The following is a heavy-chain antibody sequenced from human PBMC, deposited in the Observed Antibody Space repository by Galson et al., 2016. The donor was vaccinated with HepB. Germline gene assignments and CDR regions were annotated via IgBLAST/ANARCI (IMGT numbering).Heavy chain of an antibody. V-gene: IGHV3-23*01. J-gene: IGHJ2*01. Sequence: SLRLSCAGSGFTFNSYAMNWVRQAPGKGLEWISLISDNGHATSYADPVRGRFSIARDNSKNTLYLQMNSLRADDTAVYYCAKCPPGTRGSLDSWGRGTLVTVSS. D-gene: IGHD1-14*01. CDR3: AKCPPGTRGSLDS. CDR1: GFTFNSYA. CDR2: ISDNGHAT.